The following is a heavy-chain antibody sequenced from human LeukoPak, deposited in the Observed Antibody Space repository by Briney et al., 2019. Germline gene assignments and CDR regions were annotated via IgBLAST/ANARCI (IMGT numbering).Heavy chain of an antibody. D-gene: IGHD3-3*01. J-gene: IGHJ6*02. CDR1: GYTFTTYD. CDR3: ARDQAPIFGVVNHYYYYGMDV. V-gene: IGHV1-8*03. Sequence: ASVKVSCKASGYTFTTYDINWVRQATGQGLEWMGRMNPNSGATGFAQKFHGRVSITRNTSISTAYMELSGLRSDDTAVYYCARDQAPIFGVVNHYYYYGMDVWGQGTTVTVSS. CDR2: MNPNSGAT.